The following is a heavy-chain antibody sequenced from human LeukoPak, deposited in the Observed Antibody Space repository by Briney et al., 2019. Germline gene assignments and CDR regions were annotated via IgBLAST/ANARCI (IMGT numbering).Heavy chain of an antibody. J-gene: IGHJ4*02. V-gene: IGHV1-2*02. CDR3: ASGGYDYVWGSYRYTN. CDR1: GYTFXGXY. D-gene: IGHD3-16*02. Sequence: GASVKVSXKASGYTFXGXYMHWVRQAPGQGLEWMGFINPNSGGTNYAQKFQGRVTMTRDTSISTAYMELSRLRSDDTAVYYCASGGYDYVWGSYRYTNWGQGTLVTVSS. CDR2: INPNSGGT.